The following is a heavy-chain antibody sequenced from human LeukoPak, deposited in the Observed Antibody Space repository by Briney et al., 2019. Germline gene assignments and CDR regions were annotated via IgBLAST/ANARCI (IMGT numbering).Heavy chain of an antibody. J-gene: IGHJ6*03. CDR2: ISSSSSYI. D-gene: IGHD3-22*01. CDR3: ARSGYFYDSSGYYDMDV. V-gene: IGHV3-21*01. CDR1: GFTFSSYS. Sequence: PGGSLRLSCAASGFTFSSYSMNWVRQAPGKGLEWVSSISSSSSYIYYADSVKGRFTISRDNAKNSLYLQMNSLRAEDTAVYYCARSGYFYDSSGYYDMDVWGKGTTVTVSS.